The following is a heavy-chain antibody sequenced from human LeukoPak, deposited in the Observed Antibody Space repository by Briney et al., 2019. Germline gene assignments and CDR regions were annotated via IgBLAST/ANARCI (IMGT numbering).Heavy chain of an antibody. J-gene: IGHJ3*02. Sequence: SVKVCCKASGGTFSRYAISWVRQAPGQGLEWMGGIIPIFGTTNYAQKFQGRVTITTDESTSTAYMELSSLRSEDTAVYYCARSVVTLRLGAFDIWGQGTMVTVSS. CDR1: GGTFSRYA. CDR2: IIPIFGTT. D-gene: IGHD4-23*01. V-gene: IGHV1-69*05. CDR3: ARSVVTLRLGAFDI.